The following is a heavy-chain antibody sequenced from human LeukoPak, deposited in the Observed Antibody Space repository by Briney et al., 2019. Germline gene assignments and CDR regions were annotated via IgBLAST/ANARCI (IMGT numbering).Heavy chain of an antibody. J-gene: IGHJ5*02. D-gene: IGHD6-25*01. V-gene: IGHV1-46*01. Sequence: ASVKVSCKASGYTFTSYYMHWVRQAPGQGLEWMGIINPSGGSTSYAQKFQGRVTMTRDTSTSTVYMELSSLRSEDTAVYYRARDTKRIAAGFDPWGQGTLVTVSS. CDR2: INPSGGST. CDR3: ARDTKRIAAGFDP. CDR1: GYTFTSYY.